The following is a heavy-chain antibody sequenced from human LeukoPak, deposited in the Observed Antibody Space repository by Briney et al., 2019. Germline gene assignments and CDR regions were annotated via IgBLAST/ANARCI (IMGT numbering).Heavy chain of an antibody. D-gene: IGHD4-17*01. J-gene: IGHJ3*02. CDR3: AREEGTVTDHDAFDI. CDR1: GFTFRSYA. Sequence: GRSLRLSCAASGFTFRSYAMHWVRQAPGKGLEWVAVISYDGSNKYYADSVKGRFTISRDNSKNTLYLQMNSLRAEDTAVYYCAREEGTVTDHDAFDIRGQGTMVTVSS. V-gene: IGHV3-30-3*01. CDR2: ISYDGSNK.